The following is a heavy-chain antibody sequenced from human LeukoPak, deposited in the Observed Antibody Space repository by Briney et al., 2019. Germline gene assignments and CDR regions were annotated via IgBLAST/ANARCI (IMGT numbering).Heavy chain of an antibody. V-gene: IGHV3-23*01. CDR1: GITLSTYG. CDR3: AKVRTYYYDSSGFDY. Sequence: GGSLRLSCAASGITLSTYGMSWVRQAPGKGLEWVSGVSGNGVTTYYADSVKGRFTISRDNSKNTLYLHMNSLRAEDTAVYYCAKVRTYYYDSSGFDYWGQGTLVTVSS. D-gene: IGHD3-22*01. J-gene: IGHJ4*02. CDR2: VSGNGVTT.